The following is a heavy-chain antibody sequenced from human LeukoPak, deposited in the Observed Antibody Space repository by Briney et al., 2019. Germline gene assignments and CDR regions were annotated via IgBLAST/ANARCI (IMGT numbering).Heavy chain of an antibody. CDR1: GDIVSSNSAA. V-gene: IGHV6-1*01. Sequence: SQTLSLTCALSGDIVSSNSAAWPWSRQSPSRGLEWLGRTYYRSKWYNDYAVSVKSRITINPDTSKNQFSLQLNSVTPEDTAVYYCAGGRSGVHDYWGQGTLVTVSS. CDR3: AGGRSGVHDY. CDR2: TYYRSKWYN. D-gene: IGHD3-10*01. J-gene: IGHJ4*02.